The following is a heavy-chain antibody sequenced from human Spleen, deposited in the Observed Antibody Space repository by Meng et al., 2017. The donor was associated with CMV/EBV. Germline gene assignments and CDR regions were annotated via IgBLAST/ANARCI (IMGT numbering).Heavy chain of an antibody. Sequence: GESLKISCEASGLRISNYWMSWVRQAPGKGLEWVANIRQDGSERYYVDSVKGRFTVSRDNAKNSVYLQMNSLRAEDTAVYYCARDFDNWGQGTLVTVSS. CDR2: IRQDGSER. J-gene: IGHJ4*02. V-gene: IGHV3-7*01. CDR3: ARDFDN. CDR1: GLRISNYW.